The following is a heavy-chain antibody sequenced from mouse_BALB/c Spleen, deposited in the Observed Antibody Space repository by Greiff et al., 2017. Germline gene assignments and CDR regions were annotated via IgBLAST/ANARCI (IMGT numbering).Heavy chain of an antibody. CDR2: ISYSGST. J-gene: IGHJ2*01. CDR3: ARMGLFFDY. D-gene: IGHD4-1*01. Sequence: ESGPGLVKPSQSLSLTCTVTGYSITSDYAWNWIRQFPGNKLEWMGYISYSGSTSYNPSLKSRISITRDTSKNQFFLQLNSVTTEDTATYYCARMGLFFDYWGQGTTLTVSS. CDR1: GYSITSDYA. V-gene: IGHV3-2*02.